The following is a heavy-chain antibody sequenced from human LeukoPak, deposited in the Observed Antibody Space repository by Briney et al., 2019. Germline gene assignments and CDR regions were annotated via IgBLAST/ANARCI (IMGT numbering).Heavy chain of an antibody. CDR2: IYYSGST. CDR1: GGSISDYY. J-gene: IGHJ6*03. V-gene: IGHV4-59*01. Sequence: SETLSLTCTDSGGSISDYYWNWIRQPPGKGLEWIGYIYYSGSTTYNPSLKSRVTMSVDTAKNQFSLKLRSVTAADTAVYYCARGDFCSKSNCYLRPMDVWGKGTTVTVSS. CDR3: ARGDFCSKSNCYLRPMDV. D-gene: IGHD3-3*01.